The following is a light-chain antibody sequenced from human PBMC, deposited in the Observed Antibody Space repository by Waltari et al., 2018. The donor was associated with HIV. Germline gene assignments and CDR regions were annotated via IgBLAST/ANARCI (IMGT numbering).Light chain of an antibody. CDR3: ASWDDSLNGVI. V-gene: IGLV1-44*01. CDR2: RSE. CDR1: GSNIGTRP. J-gene: IGLJ2*01. Sequence: QSVLTQPPSASGTPGQRVTISCSGSGSNIGTRPVNWYQQLAGSAPKLLIYRSELLPSVVPDRFSGSKSATSASLAISGLQSEDEATYYCASWDDSLNGVIFGGGTELTVL.